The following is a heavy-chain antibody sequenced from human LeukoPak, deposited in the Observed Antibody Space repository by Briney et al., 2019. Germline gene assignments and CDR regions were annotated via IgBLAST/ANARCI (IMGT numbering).Heavy chain of an antibody. V-gene: IGHV3-7*01. J-gene: IGHJ1*01. CDR1: GFAFSDFW. CDR2: VQHIGGET. D-gene: IGHD4-11*01. Sequence: GGSLRLSCTASGFAFSDFWMSWVRQAPGKGLEWVANVQHIGGETYYVDSVKGRFTISRDNAKNSVYLQMNSLGADDTAVYYCATYSILNAREFRYWGQGTLVTVTS. CDR3: ATYSILNAREFRY.